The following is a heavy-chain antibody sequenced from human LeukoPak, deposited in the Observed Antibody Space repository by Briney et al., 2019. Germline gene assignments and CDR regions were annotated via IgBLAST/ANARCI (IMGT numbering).Heavy chain of an antibody. Sequence: GGSLRLSCAASGFTFSSYSMNWVRQAPGKGLEWVSSISSSSSYIYYADSVKGRFTISRDNARNSLYLQMNSLRAEDTAVYYCARVVGATRRSARGYYYYYMDVWGKGTTVTVSS. D-gene: IGHD1-26*01. J-gene: IGHJ6*03. CDR1: GFTFSSYS. V-gene: IGHV3-21*01. CDR3: ARVVGATRRSARGYYYYYMDV. CDR2: ISSSSSYI.